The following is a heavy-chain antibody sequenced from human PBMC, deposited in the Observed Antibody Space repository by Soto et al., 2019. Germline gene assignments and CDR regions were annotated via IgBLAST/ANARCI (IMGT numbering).Heavy chain of an antibody. CDR3: AGDNVGGGLHKGELEY. J-gene: IGHJ4*02. D-gene: IGHD3-10*01. Sequence: QVQLVQSGAEVKKPGASVKVSCKASGYTFNSYVLHWVRQAPGQRLEWMGWINAGNGKTKYSQKLQGRLTFARDTSASTANMELSGLRSEDTAVYYCAGDNVGGGLHKGELEYGGQGPLVPVPS. CDR2: INAGNGKT. V-gene: IGHV1-3*01. CDR1: GYTFNSYV.